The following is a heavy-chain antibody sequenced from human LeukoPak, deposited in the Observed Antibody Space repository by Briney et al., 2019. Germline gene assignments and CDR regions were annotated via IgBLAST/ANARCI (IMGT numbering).Heavy chain of an antibody. J-gene: IGHJ5*02. Sequence: SVKVSCKASGGTFSSYAISWVRQAPGQGLEWMVRVIPILSTANYAQKSQGRVTMTTSDSTSTAYMELSSLRSEDTAVYYCARDKYCSGGSCYFGWFDPWGQGTLVTVSS. V-gene: IGHV1-69*05. D-gene: IGHD2-15*01. CDR1: GGTFSSYA. CDR3: ARDKYCSGGSCYFGWFDP. CDR2: VIPILSTA.